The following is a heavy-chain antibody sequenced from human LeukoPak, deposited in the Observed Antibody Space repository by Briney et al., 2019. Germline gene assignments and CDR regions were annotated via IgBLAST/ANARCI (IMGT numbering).Heavy chain of an antibody. J-gene: IGHJ6*03. Sequence: GGTLRLSCAASGFTFSSYGMSWVRQAPGKGLEWVSAVSSSGGTTYYADSVKGRSTISRDNSKNTLSLQMNSLRAEDTAIYYCAKNGDRGAYCSGGSCYPYYYYYMDVWGKGTTVTISS. CDR1: GFTFSSYG. D-gene: IGHD2-15*01. V-gene: IGHV3-23*01. CDR2: VSSSGGTT. CDR3: AKNGDRGAYCSGGSCYPYYYYYMDV.